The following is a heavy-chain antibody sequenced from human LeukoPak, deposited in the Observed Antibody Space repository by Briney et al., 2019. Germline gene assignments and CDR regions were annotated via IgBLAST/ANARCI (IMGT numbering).Heavy chain of an antibody. J-gene: IGHJ4*02. CDR2: IYYSGST. CDR3: ARHIHIPDCFDY. CDR1: GGSISSYY. D-gene: IGHD2-21*01. Sequence: SETLSLTCTVSGGSISSYYWSWIRQPPGKGLEWIGYIYYSGSTNYNPSLKSRVTISVDTSKNQFSLKLSSVTAADTAVYYCARHIHIPDCFDYWGQGTLVTVSS. V-gene: IGHV4-59*08.